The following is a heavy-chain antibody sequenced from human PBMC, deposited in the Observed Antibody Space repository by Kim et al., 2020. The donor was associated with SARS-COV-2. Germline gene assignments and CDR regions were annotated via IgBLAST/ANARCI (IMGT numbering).Heavy chain of an antibody. J-gene: IGHJ4*02. V-gene: IGHV3-33*06. CDR2: IWHDGSNQ. D-gene: IGHD1-26*01. CDR1: GFSFRTSA. Sequence: GGSLRLSCAASGFSFRTSAMQWVRQAPGKGLEWVAVIWHDGSNQYYADSVKGRFTISRDNSKNTLYLEMNSLRVEDTAVYYCAKAYSGSYWEYIDYWGQG. CDR3: AKAYSGSYWEYIDY.